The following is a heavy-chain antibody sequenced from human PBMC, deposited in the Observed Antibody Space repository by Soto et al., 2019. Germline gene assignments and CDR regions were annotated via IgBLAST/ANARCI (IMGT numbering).Heavy chain of an antibody. CDR3: ARGYCSSTSCYAGERDYYYYYMDV. D-gene: IGHD2-2*01. CDR2: INPNSGGT. Sequence: ASVKVSCKASGYTFTGYYMHWVRQAPGQGLEWMGWINPNSGGTNYAQKFQGWVTMTRDTSISTAYMELSRLRSDDTAVYYCARGYCSSTSCYAGERDYYYYYMDVWGKGPKVTVSS. V-gene: IGHV1-2*04. J-gene: IGHJ6*03. CDR1: GYTFTGYY.